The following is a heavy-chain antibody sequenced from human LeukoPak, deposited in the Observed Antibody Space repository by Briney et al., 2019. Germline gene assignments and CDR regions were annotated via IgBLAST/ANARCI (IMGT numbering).Heavy chain of an antibody. CDR3: AKQSTARSLGE. CDR2: ISGSGGDT. V-gene: IGHV3-23*01. CDR1: GFPFTFA. Sequence: PGGSLRLSCAASGFPFTFAMSWVRQAPGKGLEWVSSISGSGGDTYYADSVKGRFTISRDNPKNTLYLQMNSLRAEDTAIYYCAKQSTARSLGEGGRGTLVTVSS. D-gene: IGHD6-6*01. J-gene: IGHJ4*02.